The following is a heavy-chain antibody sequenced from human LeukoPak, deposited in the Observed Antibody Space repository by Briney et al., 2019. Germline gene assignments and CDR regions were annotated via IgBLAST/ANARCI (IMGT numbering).Heavy chain of an antibody. Sequence: PSETLSLTCTVSGGSISSSSYYWGWIRPPPGKGLEWIGSIYYSGSTYYNPSLKSRVTISVDTSKNQFSLKLSSVTAADTAVYYCARPLYDFWSGYYTPQGYYYYGMDVWGQGTTVTVSS. CDR2: IYYSGST. V-gene: IGHV4-39*01. CDR3: ARPLYDFWSGYYTPQGYYYYGMDV. D-gene: IGHD3-3*01. CDR1: GGSISSSSYY. J-gene: IGHJ6*02.